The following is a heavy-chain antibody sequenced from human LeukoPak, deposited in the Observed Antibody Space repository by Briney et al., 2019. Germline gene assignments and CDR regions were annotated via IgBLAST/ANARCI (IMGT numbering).Heavy chain of an antibody. D-gene: IGHD6-19*01. CDR3: AKMGGSGWYPQIDY. CDR1: GFTVSSNY. V-gene: IGHV3-53*01. CDR2: IYSGGST. Sequence: GGSLRLSCAASGFTVSSNYMNWVRQAPGEGLEWVSVIYSGGSTYYADSVKGRFTISRDHSKNTLYLQMNSLRAEDTAVYYCAKMGGSGWYPQIDYWGQGTLVTVSS. J-gene: IGHJ4*02.